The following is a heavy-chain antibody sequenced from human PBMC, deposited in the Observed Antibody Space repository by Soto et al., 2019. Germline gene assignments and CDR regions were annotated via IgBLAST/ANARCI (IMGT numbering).Heavy chain of an antibody. CDR1: SGTISSSNW. CDR3: AGLGMVAAHREFDP. J-gene: IGHJ5*02. CDR2: INQSGSP. D-gene: IGHD2-15*01. V-gene: IGHV4-4*02. Sequence: QVQLQESGPGLVKPSGTLSLTCAVSSGTISSSNWWTWVRQPPGKGLEWIGEINQSGSPNYNPSLRGRVTQSFRKAKVPVFLETRSVTPPDNAMFYCAGLGMVAAHREFDPWGQGTLVTVSS.